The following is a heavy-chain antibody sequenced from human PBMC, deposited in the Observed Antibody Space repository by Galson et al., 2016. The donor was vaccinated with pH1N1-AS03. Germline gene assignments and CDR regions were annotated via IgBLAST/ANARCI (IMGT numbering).Heavy chain of an antibody. CDR1: EFTFSNYE. V-gene: IGHV3-48*03. Sequence: SLRLSCAASEFTFSNYEMNWVRQAPGKGLEWVSYISNSGTTVHYSDSVKGRFTISSDNAKNSLYLQLSSLRAEDTAVYYCARDPTYATSGYYYPHFDSWGQGTLVTVAS. CDR2: ISNSGTTV. CDR3: ARDPTYATSGYYYPHFDS. J-gene: IGHJ5*01. D-gene: IGHD3-22*01.